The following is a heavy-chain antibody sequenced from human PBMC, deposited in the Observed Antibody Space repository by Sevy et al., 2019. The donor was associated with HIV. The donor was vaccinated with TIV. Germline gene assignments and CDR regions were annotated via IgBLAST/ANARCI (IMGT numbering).Heavy chain of an antibody. V-gene: IGHV3-33*06. CDR1: GFSFSSYG. Sequence: GGSLRLSCAASGFSFSSYGMHWVRQAPGKGLEWVAVIWYDGSKKYYADSVKGGFTISRDNSKNTVYVHMNNLRAEDTAVYYCAKDRGSYGEGPGSWGQGTLVTVSS. CDR3: AKDRGSYGEGPGS. CDR2: IWYDGSKK. D-gene: IGHD5-18*01. J-gene: IGHJ4*02.